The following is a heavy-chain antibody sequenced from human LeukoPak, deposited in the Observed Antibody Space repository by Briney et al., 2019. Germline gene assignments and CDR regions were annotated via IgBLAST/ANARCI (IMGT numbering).Heavy chain of an antibody. J-gene: IGHJ6*02. CDR1: DGSINSYY. CDR2: IYYNGNT. Sequence: SETLSLTCSVSDGSINSYYWNWIRRPPGKGREWIGYIYYNGNTNYSPSLKSRVTMSVDTSKNLFSLKVSSVTAADTAVYYCARGRSNYYGMDVWGQGTTVTVSS. V-gene: IGHV4-59*01. D-gene: IGHD1-26*01. CDR3: ARGRSNYYGMDV.